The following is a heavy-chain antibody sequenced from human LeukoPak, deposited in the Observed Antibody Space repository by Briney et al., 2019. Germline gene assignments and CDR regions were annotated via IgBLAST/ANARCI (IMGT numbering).Heavy chain of an antibody. CDR1: GFTFNDYW. CDR3: ARGVTVAAN. J-gene: IGHJ4*02. V-gene: IGHV3-7*01. D-gene: IGHD6-19*01. Sequence: PGGSLRLSCAASGFTFNDYWMTWVRQAPGKGLEWVANIKKDGSEKYYVDSVKGRFTISRDNAENSLYLQMNSMRAEDTAVYYCARGVTVAANWGQATLVTVSS. CDR2: IKKDGSEK.